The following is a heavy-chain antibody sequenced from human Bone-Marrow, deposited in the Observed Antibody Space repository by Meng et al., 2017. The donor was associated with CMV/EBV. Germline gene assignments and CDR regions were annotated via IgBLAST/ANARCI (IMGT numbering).Heavy chain of an antibody. CDR2: INPKSGGT. V-gene: IGHV1-2*02. CDR1: GYTFSGYY. J-gene: IGHJ5*01. CDR3: ARDLRDPDNWFDP. Sequence: KASGYTFSGYYLHWVRQAPGQGLEWMGWINPKSGGTNYAQKFQGRVTMTRDTSISTAYMELSRLRSDDTAVYYCARDLRDPDNWFDPWGQETLVTVSS.